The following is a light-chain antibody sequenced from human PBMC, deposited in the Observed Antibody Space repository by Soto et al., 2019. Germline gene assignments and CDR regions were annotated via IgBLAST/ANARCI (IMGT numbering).Light chain of an antibody. CDR2: DAS. CDR3: AQSCYWPLI. V-gene: IGKV3-11*01. Sequence: EIVLTQSPATLSLSPGERATLSCRASQSVSSYLAWYQQKPGQAPRLLIYDASNRATGIPAMFSGSESGTDFTLTISSLEPEDCAVYYCAQSCYWPLIFGGGTKVVIK. J-gene: IGKJ4*01. CDR1: QSVSSY.